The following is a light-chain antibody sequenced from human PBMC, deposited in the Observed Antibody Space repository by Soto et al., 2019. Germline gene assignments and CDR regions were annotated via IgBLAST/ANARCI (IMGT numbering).Light chain of an antibody. V-gene: IGLV1-40*01. Sequence: QSVLTQPPSVSEAPGQRVTISCTGSSSNIGAGYEAPWYQQVPGTAPKLLIYENNNRPSGVPDRFSGSKSGTSAPLAITGLQAEDEAEYYCQAYDSSLSGDVFGTGTKLTVL. CDR2: ENN. J-gene: IGLJ1*01. CDR3: QAYDSSLSGDV. CDR1: SSNIGAGYE.